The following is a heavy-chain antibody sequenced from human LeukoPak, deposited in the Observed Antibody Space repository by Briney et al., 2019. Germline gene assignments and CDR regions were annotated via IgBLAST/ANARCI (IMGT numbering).Heavy chain of an antibody. CDR3: AKDLGVYYDLDAFDI. V-gene: IGHV3-30*02. CDR2: IRYDGSNK. Sequence: GGSLRLSCAASGFTFSSYEMNWVRQAPGKGLEWVAFIRYDGSNKYYADSVKGRFTISRDNSKNTLYLQMNSLRAEDTAVYYCAKDLGVYYDLDAFDIWGQGTMVTVSS. J-gene: IGHJ3*02. CDR1: GFTFSSYE. D-gene: IGHD2-8*01.